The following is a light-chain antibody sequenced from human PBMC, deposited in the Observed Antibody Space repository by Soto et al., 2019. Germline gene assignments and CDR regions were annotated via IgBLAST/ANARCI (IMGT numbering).Light chain of an antibody. V-gene: IGLV2-23*02. CDR3: CSYAGSNTLYV. J-gene: IGLJ1*01. Sequence: QSVLTQPASVSGSPGQSITISCSGTSSDIGSYNLVSWYQQYPGKAPKVMIYEVNKRPSGVSNRFSGSKSGNTASLTISGVQAEDEADYYCCSYAGSNTLYVFGTGTKVTVL. CDR2: EVN. CDR1: SSDIGSYNL.